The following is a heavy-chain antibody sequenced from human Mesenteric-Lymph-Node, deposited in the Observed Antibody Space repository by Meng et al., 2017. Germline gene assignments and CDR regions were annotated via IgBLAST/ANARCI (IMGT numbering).Heavy chain of an antibody. CDR1: GDSVSRNIAA. J-gene: IGHJ6*02. CDR3: ARGQKHYFAMDV. V-gene: IGHV6-1*01. Sequence: SCAISGDSVSRNIAARNWIRQSPSRGLEWLGRTYCKSKCYNDYAVSVESRITINPDTSKNQFSLQLRSVTPEDTAIYYCARGQKHYFAMDVWGQGTTVTVSS. CDR2: TYCKSKCYN.